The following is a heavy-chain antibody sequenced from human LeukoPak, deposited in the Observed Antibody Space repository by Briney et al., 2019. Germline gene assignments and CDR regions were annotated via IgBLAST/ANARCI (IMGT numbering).Heavy chain of an antibody. D-gene: IGHD3-9*01. Sequence: GGSLRLSCAASGFTVSSNYMSWVRQAPGKGLEWVSVIYSGGSTYYADSVKGRFTISRDNSKNTLYLQMNSLGAEDTAVYYCASVNYDILWKDYWGQGTLVTVSS. V-gene: IGHV3-53*01. J-gene: IGHJ4*02. CDR2: IYSGGST. CDR3: ASVNYDILWKDY. CDR1: GFTVSSNY.